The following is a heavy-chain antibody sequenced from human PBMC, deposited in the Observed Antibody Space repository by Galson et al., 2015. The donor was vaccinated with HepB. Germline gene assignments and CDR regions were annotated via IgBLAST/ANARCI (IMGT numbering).Heavy chain of an antibody. CDR1: GFTFSTYA. D-gene: IGHD2-8*01. J-gene: IGHJ2*01. CDR3: AKATSNGEGYWYFDL. CDR2: IDHDGGSP. Sequence: SLRFSCAASGFTFSTYAMSWVRQTPGKGLQWVSSIDHDGGSPNYVDSEKGRFTTPRDNSKNTLHLQMNSLRADDTAVYYCAKATSNGEGYWYFDLWGRGTPVTASS. V-gene: IGHV3-23*01.